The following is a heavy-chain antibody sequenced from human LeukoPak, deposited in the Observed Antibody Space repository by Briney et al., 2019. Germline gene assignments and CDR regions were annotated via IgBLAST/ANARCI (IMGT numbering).Heavy chain of an antibody. V-gene: IGHV3-20*04. J-gene: IGHJ3*02. Sequence: GGSLRLSCAASAFTFDDYGMSWVRQAPGKGLEWVSGINWNGGSTGYADSVKGRFTISRDNAKNSLYLQMNSLRAEDTALYYCARVRNYYDSSGPKRGASDIWGQGTMVTVSS. CDR3: ARVRNYYDSSGPKRGASDI. CDR2: INWNGGST. CDR1: AFTFDDYG. D-gene: IGHD3-22*01.